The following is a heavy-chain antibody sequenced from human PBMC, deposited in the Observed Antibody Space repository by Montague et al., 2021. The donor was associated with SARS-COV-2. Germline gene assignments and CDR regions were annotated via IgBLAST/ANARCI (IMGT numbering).Heavy chain of an antibody. V-gene: IGHV2-70*01. J-gene: IGHJ3*02. D-gene: IGHD3-22*01. CDR1: GFSLSTSGMC. CDR2: IDWDDDK. CDR3: ARMSYDSSGYPALAFDI. Sequence: PALVKPTQTLTLTCTFSGFSLSTSGMCVSWIRQPPGKALEWLALIDWDDDKYYSTSLKTRLTISKDTSKNQVVLTMTNMDPVDTVTYYCARMSYDSSGYPALAFDIWGQGTMVTVSS.